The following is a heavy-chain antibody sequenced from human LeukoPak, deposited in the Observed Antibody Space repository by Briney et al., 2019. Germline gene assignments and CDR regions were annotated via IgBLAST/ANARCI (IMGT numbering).Heavy chain of an antibody. D-gene: IGHD3-9*01. Sequence: KSSQTLSLTCTVSGGSISSGGYYWSWIRQHPGKGLEWIGYIYYSGSTYYNPSLKSRVTISVDTSKNQFSLKLSSVTAADTAVYYGARDKRAYYDILTGYSLADPSDAFDIWGQGTMVTVSS. CDR2: IYYSGST. CDR1: GGSISSGGYY. J-gene: IGHJ3*02. V-gene: IGHV4-31*03. CDR3: ARDKRAYYDILTGYSLADPSDAFDI.